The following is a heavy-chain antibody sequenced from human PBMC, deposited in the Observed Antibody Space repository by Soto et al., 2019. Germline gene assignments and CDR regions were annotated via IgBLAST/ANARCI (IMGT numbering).Heavy chain of an antibody. CDR1: GGTFSSYA. CDR2: IIPIFGTA. J-gene: IGHJ6*02. D-gene: IGHD3-3*01. V-gene: IGHV1-69*13. Sequence: GASVKVSWKASGGTFSSYAISWVRQAPGQGLEWMGGIIPIFGTANYAQKFQGRVTITADESTSTAYMELSSLRSEDTAVYYCARPIHFGFFGVFPRPPDYYYYGMDVWGQRTTVTGSS. CDR3: ARPIHFGFFGVFPRPPDYYYYGMDV.